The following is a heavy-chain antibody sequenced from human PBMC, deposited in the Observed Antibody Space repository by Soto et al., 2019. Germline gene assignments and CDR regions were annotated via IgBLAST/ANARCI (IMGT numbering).Heavy chain of an antibody. Sequence: EVQMVGSGGGLVQPGGSLRLSCAASGFTFSNYWMNWVRQAPGKGLEWVANIKEDGSEMNYVDSVKGRFTISRDNAKNSVYLQMYYLRAEDTAVYYCLSFWTDSWGQGTLVTVSS. CDR2: IKEDGSEM. CDR3: LSFWTDS. CDR1: GFTFSNYW. J-gene: IGHJ4*02. V-gene: IGHV3-7*03. D-gene: IGHD1-1*01.